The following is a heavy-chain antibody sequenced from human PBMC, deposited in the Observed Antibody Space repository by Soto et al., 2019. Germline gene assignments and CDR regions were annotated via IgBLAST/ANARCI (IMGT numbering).Heavy chain of an antibody. Sequence: QDQLVQSGVEVKKPGASVKVSCKASGYSFTNYGITWVRQAPGQGFEWMGWISAYNGNTNYAQKFQGRVTMTTDASTSTACLALRSLRSDHTAVYYCARDRGVAPPVAGNTHYYYYMDVWGKGTTVTVSS. V-gene: IGHV1-18*01. CDR1: GYSFTNYG. J-gene: IGHJ6*03. CDR3: ARDRGVAPPVAGNTHYYYYMDV. CDR2: ISAYNGNT. D-gene: IGHD6-19*01.